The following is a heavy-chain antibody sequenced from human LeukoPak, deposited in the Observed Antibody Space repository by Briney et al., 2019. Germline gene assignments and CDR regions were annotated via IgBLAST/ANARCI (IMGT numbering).Heavy chain of an antibody. D-gene: IGHD3-9*01. CDR2: IYYSGST. Sequence: PSQTQSLTCTVSGGSLSSGGYYWSWIRQHPGKGLEWMGYIYYSGSTYYNPSLKSRVTISVDTSKNQFSLKLSSVTAADTAVYYCARLSVAYDILTGPLGFDPWGQGTLVTVSS. V-gene: IGHV4-31*03. CDR3: ARLSVAYDILTGPLGFDP. CDR1: GGSLSSGGYY. J-gene: IGHJ5*02.